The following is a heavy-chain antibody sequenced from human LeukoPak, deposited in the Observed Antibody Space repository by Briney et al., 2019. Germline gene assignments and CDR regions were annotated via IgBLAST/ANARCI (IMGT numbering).Heavy chain of an antibody. V-gene: IGHV3-20*04. J-gene: IGHJ6*03. CDR1: GFTFDDYG. Sequence: PGGSLRLSRAASGFTFDDYGMSWVRQAPGKGLEWVSGINWNGGSTGYADSVKGRFTISRDNAKNSLYLQMNSLRAEDTALYYCTTETNDVLRYFDWLPNHYYMDVWGKGTTVTVSS. D-gene: IGHD3-9*01. CDR2: INWNGGST. CDR3: TTETNDVLRYFDWLPNHYYMDV.